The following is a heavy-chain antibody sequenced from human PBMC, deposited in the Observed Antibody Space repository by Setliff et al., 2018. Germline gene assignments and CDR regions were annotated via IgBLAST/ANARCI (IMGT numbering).Heavy chain of an antibody. J-gene: IGHJ4*02. CDR2: IHPADYDT. CDR3: ARGYDSGGWNY. V-gene: IGHV5-51*01. D-gene: IGHD3-22*01. CDR1: GYIFTDLW. Sequence: GESLKISCKDSGYIFTDLWIAWVRQTPGKGLEWMGIIHPADYDTRYSPSLQGQVTFSADRSISTAHLQWDSLKASDTAMYYCARGYDSGGWNYWGQGTLVTVSS.